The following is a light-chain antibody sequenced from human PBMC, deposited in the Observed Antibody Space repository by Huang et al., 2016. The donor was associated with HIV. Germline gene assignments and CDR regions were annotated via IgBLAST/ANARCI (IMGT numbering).Light chain of an antibody. CDR1: QTVSSN. CDR2: AAS. J-gene: IGKJ2*01. V-gene: IGKV3-15*01. CDR3: QHYRVWPPVYT. Sequence: EIVMTQSPATLSVSPGERATLSCRASQTVSSNLAWYQLKPGQAPRLLIYAASTRATDIPARFCGSGSGTEFTLTISSLQSGDFAVYYCQHYRVWPPVYTFGQGTKLEIK.